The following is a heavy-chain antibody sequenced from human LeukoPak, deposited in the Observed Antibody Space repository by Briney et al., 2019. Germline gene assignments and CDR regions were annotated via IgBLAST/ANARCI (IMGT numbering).Heavy chain of an antibody. D-gene: IGHD5-18*01. CDR1: GGSISSYY. V-gene: IGHV4-4*07. Sequence: SETLSLTCTVSGGSISSYYWSWIRQPAGKGLEWIGRIYTSGSTNYNPSLKSRVTMSVDTSKNQFSLKLSSVTAADTAVYYCARDQIHGYSYGLDRFDPWGQGTLVTVSS. CDR2: IYTSGST. J-gene: IGHJ5*02. CDR3: ARDQIHGYSYGLDRFDP.